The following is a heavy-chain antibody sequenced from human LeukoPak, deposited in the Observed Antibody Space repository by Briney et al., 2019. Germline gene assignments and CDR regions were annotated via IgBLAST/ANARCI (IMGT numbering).Heavy chain of an antibody. D-gene: IGHD3-3*01. CDR2: IKSKRDGGIP. CDR3: TTERYYDFWSGFSKDGYFQH. J-gene: IGHJ1*01. CDR1: GFTFSNAW. Sequence: GGSLRLPCAASGFTFSNAWMRWVRQAPGRGLEWVGRIKSKRDGGIPEYAARGKGRFAVSREDSKYTLSLQMNRLKSEDTAVYYCTTERYYDFWSGFSKDGYFQHWGQGTLVTVSS. V-gene: IGHV3-15*01.